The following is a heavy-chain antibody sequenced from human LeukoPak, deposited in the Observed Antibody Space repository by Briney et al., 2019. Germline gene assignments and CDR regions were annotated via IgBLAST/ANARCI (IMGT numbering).Heavy chain of an antibody. CDR2: TYPGDSDT. V-gene: IGHV5-51*01. CDR3: ARVYDCVWGSYRSPLDY. J-gene: IGHJ4*02. Sequence: GESLKISCKGSGYSFTSYWIGWVRQMPGKGLEWMGITYPGDSDTRYSPSFQGQVTISADKSISTAYLQWSSLKASDTAMYYCARVYDCVWGSYRSPLDYWGQGTLVTVSS. CDR1: GYSFTSYW. D-gene: IGHD3-16*02.